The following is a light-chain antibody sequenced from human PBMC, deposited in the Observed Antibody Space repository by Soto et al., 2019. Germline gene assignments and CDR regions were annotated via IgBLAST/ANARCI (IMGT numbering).Light chain of an antibody. V-gene: IGLV4-69*01. CDR2: LNSDGSH. Sequence: QPVLTQSPSASASLGASVKLTCTLSSGHSSYAIAWHQQQPEKGPRYLMKLNSDGSHSKGDRIPDRFSGSSSGAERYLTISSLQSEDEADYYCQTWGTGIPVVFGGGTKLTVL. J-gene: IGLJ2*01. CDR1: SGHSSYA. CDR3: QTWGTGIPVV.